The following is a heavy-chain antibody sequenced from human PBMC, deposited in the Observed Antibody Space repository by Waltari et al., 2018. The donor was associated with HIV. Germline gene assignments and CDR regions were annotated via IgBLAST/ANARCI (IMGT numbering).Heavy chain of an antibody. CDR3: VKEHQYSHTWYSYYGMDV. CDR2: IRGSGGST. J-gene: IGHJ6*02. D-gene: IGHD6-13*01. CDR1: GFTFSNYG. Sequence: EVQVLESGGALVQPGGSLRLSCAASGFTFSNYGMSWVRQAPGKGLEWVSTIRGSGGSTYYADSVKGRFTVSRDNSKNTLYLQMNSLRAEDTAVYFCVKEHQYSHTWYSYYGMDVWGQGTTVTVYS. V-gene: IGHV3-23*01.